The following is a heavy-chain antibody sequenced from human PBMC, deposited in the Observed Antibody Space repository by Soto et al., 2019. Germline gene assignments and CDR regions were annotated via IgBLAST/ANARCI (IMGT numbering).Heavy chain of an antibody. J-gene: IGHJ5*02. D-gene: IGHD3-10*01. Sequence: QVQLQQWGAGLLKPSETLSLTCAVYGGSFSGYYWSWIRQPPGKGLEWIGEINHSGSTNYNPSLKSRVTISVDTSKNQFSLKLSSVTAADTAVYYCARVGVTMVRGVIRNTNWFAPWGQGTLVTVSS. V-gene: IGHV4-34*01. CDR2: INHSGST. CDR1: GGSFSGYY. CDR3: ARVGVTMVRGVIRNTNWFAP.